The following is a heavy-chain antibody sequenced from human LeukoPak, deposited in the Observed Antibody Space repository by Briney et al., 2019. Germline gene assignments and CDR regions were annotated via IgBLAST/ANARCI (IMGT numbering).Heavy chain of an antibody. V-gene: IGHV1-2*02. CDR2: INPNSGGT. D-gene: IGHD1-26*01. Sequence: ASVKVSCKASGYTFTGYYMHWVRQAPGQGLERMGWINPNSGGTNYAQKFQGRVTMTRDTSISTAYMELSRLRSEDTAVYCCASEVGALDAFDIWGQGTMVTVSS. CDR3: ASEVGALDAFDI. CDR1: GYTFTGYY. J-gene: IGHJ3*02.